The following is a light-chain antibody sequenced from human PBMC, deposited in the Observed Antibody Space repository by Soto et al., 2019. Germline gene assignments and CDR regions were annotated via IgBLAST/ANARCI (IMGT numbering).Light chain of an antibody. CDR1: SSNIGSNT. V-gene: IGLV1-44*01. J-gene: IGLJ3*02. CDR3: AACDDSLNGWV. Sequence: QSVLTQPPSASGTPGQRVTISCSGSSSNIGSNTVNWYQQLPGTAPKLLIYSNNKRPSGLPDRCSGSKSGTSASLAISGLQSEDEADYYCAACDDSLNGWVFGGGTKRTVL. CDR2: SNN.